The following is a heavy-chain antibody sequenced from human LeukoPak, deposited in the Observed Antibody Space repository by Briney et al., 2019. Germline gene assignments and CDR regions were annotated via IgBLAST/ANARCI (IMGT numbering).Heavy chain of an antibody. CDR1: GGSISSYY. CDR2: IYTSGST. V-gene: IGHV4-4*07. J-gene: IGHJ3*02. D-gene: IGHD6-19*01. CDR3: ARKGISAVAGAFDI. Sequence: SETLSLTCTVSGGSISSYYWTWIRQPAGKGLVWIGRIYTSGSTNYNPSLKSRVTLSVDTSKNQFSLKLTSVTAADTAVYYCARKGISAVAGAFDIWGQGTMVTVSS.